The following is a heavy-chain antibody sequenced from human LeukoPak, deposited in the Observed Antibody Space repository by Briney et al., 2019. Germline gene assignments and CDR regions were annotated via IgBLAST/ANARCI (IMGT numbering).Heavy chain of an antibody. J-gene: IGHJ3*02. Sequence: SETPSLTCTVSGGAISNTSYYWGWIRQPPGNGLEWIGSASYSGSTYYNPSLKSRVTISVDTSKNQFSLKLSSVTAADTAVYYCATRVGYCSITSCYLGAFDIWGQGTMVTVSS. D-gene: IGHD2-2*01. CDR2: ASYSGST. V-gene: IGHV4-39*07. CDR1: GGAISNTSYY. CDR3: ATRVGYCSITSCYLGAFDI.